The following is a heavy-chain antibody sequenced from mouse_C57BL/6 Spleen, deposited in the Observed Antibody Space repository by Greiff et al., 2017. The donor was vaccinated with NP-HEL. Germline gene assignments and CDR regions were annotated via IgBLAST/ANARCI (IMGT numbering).Heavy chain of an antibody. D-gene: IGHD2-1*01. V-gene: IGHV5-6*01. Sequence: EVKLVESGGDLVKPGGSLKLSCAASGFTFSSYGMSWVRQTPDKRLEWVATISSGGSYTYYPDSVKGRFTISRDNAKNTLYLQMSSLKSEDTAMYYCARPNYGNYDGWYFDVWGTGTTVTVSS. J-gene: IGHJ1*03. CDR3: ARPNYGNYDGWYFDV. CDR2: ISSGGSYT. CDR1: GFTFSSYG.